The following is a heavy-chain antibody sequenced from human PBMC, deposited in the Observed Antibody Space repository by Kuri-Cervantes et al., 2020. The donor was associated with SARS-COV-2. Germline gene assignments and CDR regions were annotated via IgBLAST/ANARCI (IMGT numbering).Heavy chain of an antibody. CDR3: ARGSGGGSYGLGYGMDV. V-gene: IGHV4-34*01. D-gene: IGHD5-18*01. CDR1: GGSFSGYY. CDR2: INHSGST. J-gene: IGHJ6*01. Sequence: SETLSLTCAVYGGSFSGYYWSWIRQPPGKGLEWIGEINHSGSTNYNPSLKSRVTISVDTSKNQFSLKLSSVTAADTAVYYCARGSGGGSYGLGYGMDVWGQGTTVTVSS.